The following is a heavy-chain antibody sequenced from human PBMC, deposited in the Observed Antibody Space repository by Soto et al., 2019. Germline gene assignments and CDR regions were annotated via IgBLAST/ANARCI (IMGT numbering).Heavy chain of an antibody. Sequence: QVQLVQSGAEVKKPGASVKVTCKASTYAFTSYGITWVRQPPGQGLEWVGWISAYNGNSNYAQKYEGRVTMTTDTSTSTAYMELSSLRSDDTAVYYCARIADCSTTSCSFPSRFHVRGYYYYYGLDVWGQGTTVTVSS. V-gene: IGHV1-18*04. J-gene: IGHJ6*02. CDR3: ARIADCSTTSCSFPSRFHVRGYYYYYGLDV. CDR2: ISAYNGNS. D-gene: IGHD2-2*01. CDR1: TYAFTSYG.